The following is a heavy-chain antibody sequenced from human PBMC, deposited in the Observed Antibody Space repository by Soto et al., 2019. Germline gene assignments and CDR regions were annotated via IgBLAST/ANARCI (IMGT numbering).Heavy chain of an antibody. D-gene: IGHD5-18*01. CDR1: GASISSGGYF. CDR3: ARGFVETAMAFDY. CDR2: IHYSGST. Sequence: QVQLQESGPGLVKPSQTLSLACSVSGASISSGGYFWSWIRQLPGKGLEWIGYIHYSGSTYYNPSLKSRVVMSMDTSKNDFSLKLNSETAADTAVFYCARGFVETAMAFDYWGQGALVTVSS. J-gene: IGHJ4*02. V-gene: IGHV4-31*03.